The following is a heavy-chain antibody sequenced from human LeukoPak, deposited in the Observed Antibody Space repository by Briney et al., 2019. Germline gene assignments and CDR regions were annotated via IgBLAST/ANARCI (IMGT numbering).Heavy chain of an antibody. CDR3: ARHRATVTKTLDY. CDR1: GGSISSYY. D-gene: IGHD4-17*01. CDR2: IYYSGST. J-gene: IGHJ4*02. V-gene: IGHV4-59*08. Sequence: SETLSLACTVSGGSISSYYWSWIRQPPGKGPEWIGYIYYSGSTNYNPSLKSRVTISVDTSKNRFSLKLSSVTAADTAVYYCARHRATVTKTLDYWGQGTLVTV.